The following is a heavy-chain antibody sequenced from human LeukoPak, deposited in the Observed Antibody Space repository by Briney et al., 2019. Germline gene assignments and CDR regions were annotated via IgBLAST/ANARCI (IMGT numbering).Heavy chain of an antibody. CDR2: IDYSSKYI. J-gene: IGHJ1*01. CDR1: GFSFSRYS. Sequence: GGSLRLSCAASGFSFSRYSMNWVRQAPGKGLEWVSSIDYSSKYIYTADSLKSRFTTSRDNAKNSLDLQMNSLKAEDTAVYYCATPAAGPGAEYSQYWGQGTLVIVSS. CDR3: ATPAAGPGAEYSQY. D-gene: IGHD6-13*01. V-gene: IGHV3-21*01.